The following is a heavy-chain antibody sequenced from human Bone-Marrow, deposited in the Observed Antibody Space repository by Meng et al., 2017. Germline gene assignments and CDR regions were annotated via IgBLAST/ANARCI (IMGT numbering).Heavy chain of an antibody. CDR2: IYPCDSDT. Sequence: GGSLRLSCKGSGYSFTSYWIGRVRQMPGKGLEWMGIIYPCDSDTRYSPSFQGQVTISADKSISTAYLQWSSLKASDTAMYYCARHPGERGYAFDIWGQGTMVTVSS. CDR3: ARHPGERGYAFDI. CDR1: GYSFTSYW. J-gene: IGHJ3*02. V-gene: IGHV5-51*01. D-gene: IGHD1-1*01.